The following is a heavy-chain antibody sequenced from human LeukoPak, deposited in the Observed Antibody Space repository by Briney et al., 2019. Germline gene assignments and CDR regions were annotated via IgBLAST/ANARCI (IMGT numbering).Heavy chain of an antibody. Sequence: SETLSLTCTVSGGSISGYYWSWIRQPPGKGLEWIGYIHYSGNTNYSPFLKSRVTISLDTSKNQFSLKLSSVTAADTAVYYCARQVYSSGWYRGAFDIWGQGTMVTVSS. CDR2: IHYSGNT. D-gene: IGHD6-19*01. CDR1: GGSISGYY. V-gene: IGHV4-59*08. CDR3: ARQVYSSGWYRGAFDI. J-gene: IGHJ3*02.